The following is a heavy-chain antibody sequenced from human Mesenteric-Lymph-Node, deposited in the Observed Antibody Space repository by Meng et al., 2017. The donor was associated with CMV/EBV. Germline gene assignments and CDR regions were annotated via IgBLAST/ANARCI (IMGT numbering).Heavy chain of an antibody. D-gene: IGHD3-3*01. CDR1: GYTFTSYG. CDR3: ARGFLEWFLVDY. Sequence: ASVKVSCKASGYTFTSYGLNWVRQAPGQGPEWMGWVSAFNGHTNYAQSFQGRVTMTTDTATTTAYMELRNLRSDDTAVYYCARGFLEWFLVDYWGQGTLVTVSS. CDR2: VSAFNGHT. J-gene: IGHJ4*02. V-gene: IGHV1-18*01.